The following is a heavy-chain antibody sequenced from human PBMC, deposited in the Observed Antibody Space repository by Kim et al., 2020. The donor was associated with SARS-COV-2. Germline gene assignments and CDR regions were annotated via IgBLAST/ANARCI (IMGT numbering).Heavy chain of an antibody. D-gene: IGHD3-3*01. J-gene: IGHJ3*02. CDR3: ARVARITIFGVVNSAFDI. CDR2: IYYSGST. V-gene: IGHV4-31*03. CDR1: DGSISSGGYY. Sequence: SETLSLTCTVSDGSISSGGYYWSWIRQHPGKGLEWIGYIYYSGSTYYNPSLKSRVTISVDTSKNQFSLKLSSVTAADTAVYYCARVARITIFGVVNSAFDIWGQGTMVTVSS.